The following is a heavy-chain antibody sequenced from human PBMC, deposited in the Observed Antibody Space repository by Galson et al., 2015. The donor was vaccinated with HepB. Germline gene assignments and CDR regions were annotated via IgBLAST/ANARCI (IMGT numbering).Heavy chain of an antibody. CDR1: GFTFSSYW. CDR2: IKEDGGEK. J-gene: IGHJ4*02. CDR3: VREPRGLSFGY. Sequence: SLRLSCAASGFTFSSYWMTWVRQAPGKGLEWVANIKEDGGEKYYVDSVKGRFTISRDNAKNSLYLQMNTLRAEDTAAYYCVREPRGLSFGYWGQGTLVTVSS. V-gene: IGHV3-7*01. D-gene: IGHD2-2*03.